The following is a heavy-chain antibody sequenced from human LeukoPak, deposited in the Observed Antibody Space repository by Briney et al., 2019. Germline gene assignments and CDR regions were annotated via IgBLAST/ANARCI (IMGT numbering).Heavy chain of an antibody. Sequence: ASVKVSCKASGYTFTSYGISWVRQAPGQGLEWMGWISTYNADTDYAQKFQGRVTMTTETSTSTAYMELRSLTSDDTAVYYCARDPGQYYDILTGYYTPYYFDYWGQGTLVTASS. CDR3: ARDPGQYYDILTGYYTPYYFDY. CDR1: GYTFTSYG. CDR2: ISTYNADT. J-gene: IGHJ4*02. D-gene: IGHD3-9*01. V-gene: IGHV1-18*01.